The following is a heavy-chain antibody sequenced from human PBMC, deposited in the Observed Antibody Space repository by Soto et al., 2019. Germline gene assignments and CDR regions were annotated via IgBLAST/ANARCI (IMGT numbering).Heavy chain of an antibody. CDR1: GDSIRSYY. CDR2: ISYTGST. V-gene: IGHV4-59*01. CDR3: AREGVAAPYYYYGMDV. J-gene: IGHJ6*02. Sequence: LSLTCTVSGDSIRSYYWSWIRQPPGKGLEWIGYISYTGSTHYNPSLKSRVTISADTSKNQFSLKLSSVTTADTALYYCAREGVAAPYYYYGMDVWGQGSTVTVSS. D-gene: IGHD2-15*01.